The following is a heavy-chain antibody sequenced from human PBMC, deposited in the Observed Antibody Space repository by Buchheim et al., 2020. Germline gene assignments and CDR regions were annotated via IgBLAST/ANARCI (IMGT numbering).Heavy chain of an antibody. CDR1: GFSFDDYG. Sequence: EVQLVESGGGVVRPRESLTLSCVGSGFSFDDYGMAWVRQAPGKGLEWVSVITWNSGGTGYGDSVKGRFTISRDNAKNTLLLHMNSLRVEDTAVYYCARDGRGLDYWGQGTL. CDR2: ITWNSGGT. CDR3: ARDGRGLDY. V-gene: IGHV3-20*04. D-gene: IGHD2-15*01. J-gene: IGHJ4*02.